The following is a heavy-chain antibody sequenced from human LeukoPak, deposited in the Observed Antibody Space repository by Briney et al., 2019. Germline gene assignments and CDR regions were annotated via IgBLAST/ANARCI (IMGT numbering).Heavy chain of an antibody. J-gene: IGHJ4*02. CDR1: GFTFNNYW. D-gene: IGHD6-19*01. CDR2: IKQDGREK. Sequence: GGSLRLSCAASGFTFNNYWMSWVRRAPGKGLKGVANIKQDGREKYYVDSVKGRFTISRENAKNSLYLQMHSLRAEDTAVYYCARVAGRDYFDYWGQGTLVTVSS. CDR3: ARVAGRDYFDY. V-gene: IGHV3-7*01.